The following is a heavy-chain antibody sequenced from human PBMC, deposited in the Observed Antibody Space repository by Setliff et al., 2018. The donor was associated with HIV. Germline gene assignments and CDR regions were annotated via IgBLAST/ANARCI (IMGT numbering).Heavy chain of an antibody. CDR1: GGSLSSTTYY. V-gene: IGHV4-39*01. Sequence: SETLSLTCTVSGGSLSSTTYYWGWIRQPPGKGLEWIGIIDYSGNTYYNPSLKSRITISVDTSKNQFSLNLRSATAADTAVYFCATLRWLRSKHSAYWGQGTLVTVSS. J-gene: IGHJ4*01. CDR2: IDYSGNT. D-gene: IGHD5-12*01. CDR3: ATLRWLRSKHSAY.